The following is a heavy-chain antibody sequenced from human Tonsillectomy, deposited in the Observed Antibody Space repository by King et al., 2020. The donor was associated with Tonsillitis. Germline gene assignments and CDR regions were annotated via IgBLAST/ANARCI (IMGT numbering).Heavy chain of an antibody. Sequence: VQLVGSGGGLVQPGGSLRLSCAASGFTISNYAMSWVRQAPGKGLEWVSVVYGAGSTTYYADSVKGRFTISRDNSKNTLYLQMNSLRAEDTAVYYCARSLDGSGSYTNGSPWGQGTLVTVSS. D-gene: IGHD3-10*01. J-gene: IGHJ4*02. CDR3: ARSLDGSGSYTNGSP. CDR1: GFTISNYA. V-gene: IGHV3-23*03. CDR2: VYGAGSTT.